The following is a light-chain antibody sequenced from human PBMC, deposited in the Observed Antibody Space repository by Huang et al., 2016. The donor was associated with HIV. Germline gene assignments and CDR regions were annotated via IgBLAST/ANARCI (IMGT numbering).Light chain of an antibody. Sequence: IQLTQSPSSLSASVGDRVIITCRASQGISSYLAWYQQKPGKAPYLLIYSTSTLQSGVPSRFSGSVSGTDFTLTISSLQPEDFATYYCQQLNSYPQTFGGGTKVEIK. CDR2: STS. J-gene: IGKJ4*01. CDR3: QQLNSYPQT. V-gene: IGKV1-9*01. CDR1: QGISSY.